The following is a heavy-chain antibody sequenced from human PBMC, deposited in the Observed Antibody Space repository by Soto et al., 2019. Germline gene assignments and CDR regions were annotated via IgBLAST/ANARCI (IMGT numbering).Heavy chain of an antibody. J-gene: IGHJ2*01. CDR2: IYGTGNM. CDR1: DDSISSGGYY. V-gene: IGHV4-31*03. CDR3: ARGTDTWFFAL. Sequence: QVQLQESGPGLVKPSQTLSLTCTVSDDSISSGGYYWSWIRQHPGKGLEWIGYIYGTGNMYYKSSLKSRLTFSADTSKNHFSLKLTSVTAADTAVYYCARGTDTWFFALWGRGTLVTVSS. D-gene: IGHD3-9*01.